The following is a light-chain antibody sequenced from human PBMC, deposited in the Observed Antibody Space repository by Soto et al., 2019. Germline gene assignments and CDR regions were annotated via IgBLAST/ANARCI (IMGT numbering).Light chain of an antibody. CDR3: QKYLSALWT. J-gene: IGKJ1*01. Sequence: EIVLTQSPVTLSLSPGERATLSCRASQSVSGYVAWYQQKPGQAPRLLIYDASSRANGIPARFTGSGSGTDFSLTISSLEPEDVATYYCQKYLSALWTFGQGTKVEIK. CDR2: DAS. V-gene: IGKV3-11*01. CDR1: QSVSGY.